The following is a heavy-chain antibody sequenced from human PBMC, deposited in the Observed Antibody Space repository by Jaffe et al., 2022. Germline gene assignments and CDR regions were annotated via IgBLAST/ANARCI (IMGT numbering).Heavy chain of an antibody. Sequence: QVQLQESGPGLVKPSETLSLTCTVSGGSIDSYYWSWMRQPPGKGLEWIGYVYYTGSTNYSPSFKSRVTMSVGTSKNQFSLKLNSVTAADTAVYYCARGIAVLYFDYWGQGALVTVSS. CDR3: ARGIAVLYFDY. D-gene: IGHD6-19*01. J-gene: IGHJ4*02. CDR2: VYYTGST. V-gene: IGHV4-59*01. CDR1: GGSIDSYY.